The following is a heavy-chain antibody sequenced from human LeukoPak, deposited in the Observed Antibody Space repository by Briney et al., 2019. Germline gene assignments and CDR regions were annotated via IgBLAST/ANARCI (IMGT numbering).Heavy chain of an antibody. J-gene: IGHJ6*02. CDR3: ARGADEYQLLYGYYYYGMDV. CDR2: LYYSGST. V-gene: IGHV4-59*01. CDR1: GGSISSYY. D-gene: IGHD2-2*02. Sequence: SETLSLTCTVSGGSISSYYWSWIRQPPGKGLEWIGYLYYSGSTNYNPSLKSRVTISVDTSKNQFSLKLSSVTAADTAVYYCARGADEYQLLYGYYYYGMDVWGQGTTVTVSS.